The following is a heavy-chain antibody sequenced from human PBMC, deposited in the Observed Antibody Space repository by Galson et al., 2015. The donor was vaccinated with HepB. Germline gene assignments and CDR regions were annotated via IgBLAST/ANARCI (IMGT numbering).Heavy chain of an antibody. J-gene: IGHJ4*02. Sequence: SVKVSCKASGGTFSSYIISWVRQAPGQGLEWMGKIIPLFGVSNYAQDFQDRVTITADKSTNITDMEMNSLTSGDTAVYFCVINYFDTTGYFDFWGQGTLVTVSP. CDR3: VINYFDTTGYFDF. V-gene: IGHV1-69*02. D-gene: IGHD3-22*01. CDR1: GGTFSSYI. CDR2: IIPLFGVS.